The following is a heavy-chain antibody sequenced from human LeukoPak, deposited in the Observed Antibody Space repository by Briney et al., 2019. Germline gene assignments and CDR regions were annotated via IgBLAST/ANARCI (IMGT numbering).Heavy chain of an antibody. Sequence: PGGSLRLSCAASGFTFNSYWMHWVRQAPGKGLVWVSRIDSDGSSTNYADSVKGRFTISRDNAKNTLYLQMNSLRDEDTAVYYCARGVATIMSWGQGTLVTVSS. V-gene: IGHV3-74*01. J-gene: IGHJ4*02. CDR1: GFTFNSYW. CDR3: ARGVATIMS. CDR2: IDSDGSST. D-gene: IGHD5-12*01.